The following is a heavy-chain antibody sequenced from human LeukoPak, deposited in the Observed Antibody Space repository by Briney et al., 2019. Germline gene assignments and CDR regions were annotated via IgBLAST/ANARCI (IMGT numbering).Heavy chain of an antibody. CDR3: ARAFRARYFDL. Sequence: SETLSLTCTVSGGSITTSSYYWGWIRQPPGKGLEWIGIIYYSGSTYYNQSRKGQLTISVDTAKNQFSLKLSSVTAADTAVYYCARAFRARYFDLWGRGTLVTVSS. CDR2: IYYSGST. V-gene: IGHV4-39*01. J-gene: IGHJ2*01. CDR1: GGSITTSSYY. D-gene: IGHD2/OR15-2a*01.